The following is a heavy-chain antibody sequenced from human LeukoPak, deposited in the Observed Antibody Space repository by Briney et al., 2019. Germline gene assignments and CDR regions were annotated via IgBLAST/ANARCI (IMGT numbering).Heavy chain of an antibody. Sequence: GGSLRLSCAASGFTFSSYGMHWVRQAPGKGLEWVAVISYDGSNKYYADSVKGRFTISRDNSKNTLYLQMNSLRAEDTAVYYCARDYYYGSGSLPLPEYWGQGTLVTVSS. D-gene: IGHD3-10*01. J-gene: IGHJ4*02. CDR2: ISYDGSNK. CDR1: GFTFSSYG. V-gene: IGHV3-30*03. CDR3: ARDYYYGSGSLPLPEY.